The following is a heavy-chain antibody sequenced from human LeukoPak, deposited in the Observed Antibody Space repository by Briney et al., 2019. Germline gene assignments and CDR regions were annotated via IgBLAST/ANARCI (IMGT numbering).Heavy chain of an antibody. CDR2: ISHIGRT. CDR3: EREGGYCSSTSCYGDNWFDP. Sequence: SETLSLTCAVSGDSFSSHYWTWIRQSPGTGLEWIGYISHIGRTNYNPSLKSRVTISIDTSKNQFSLKLRSVTAADTAVYYCEREGGYCSSTSCYGDNWFDPWGQGTLVTVSS. CDR1: GDSFSSHY. J-gene: IGHJ5*02. D-gene: IGHD2-2*01. V-gene: IGHV4-59*11.